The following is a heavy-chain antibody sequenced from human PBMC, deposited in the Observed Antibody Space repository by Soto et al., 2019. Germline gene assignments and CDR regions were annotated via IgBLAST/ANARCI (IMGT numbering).Heavy chain of an antibody. J-gene: IGHJ4*02. CDR3: VRDFDYAFDY. V-gene: IGHV3-48*01. Sequence: DVQLVESGGGLVQPGGSLRLSCEASGFTFSDYSLNWVRQAPGKGLEWVSYIGRSSSSFYYADSVRGRFTISRDDAKNSLYQQMNTLRTEDTAVYYCVRDFDYAFDYWGQGTLVTVSS. CDR2: IGRSSSSF. CDR1: GFTFSDYS. D-gene: IGHD3-9*01.